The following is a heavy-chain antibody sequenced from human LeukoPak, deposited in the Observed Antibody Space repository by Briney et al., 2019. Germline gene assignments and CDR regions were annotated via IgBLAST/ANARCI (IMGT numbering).Heavy chain of an antibody. J-gene: IGHJ4*02. CDR3: ARVPEDYYDSSGYYFDY. D-gene: IGHD3-22*01. Sequence: PSETLSLTCAVSGGSISSSNWWCWVRQPPGKGLEWIGEIYHSGSTNYNPSLKSRVTISVDKSKNQFSLKLSSVTAADTAVYYCARVPEDYYDSSGYYFDYWGQGTLVTVSS. CDR1: GGSISSSNW. V-gene: IGHV4-4*02. CDR2: IYHSGST.